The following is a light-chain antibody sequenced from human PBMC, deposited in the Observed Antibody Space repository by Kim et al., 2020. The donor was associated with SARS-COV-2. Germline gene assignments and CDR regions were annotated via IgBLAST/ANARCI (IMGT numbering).Light chain of an antibody. Sequence: QSALIQPASMSGTPGQSISISCTGTTTDVDSFKSVSWYQQRPGQVPQLLIFDFTERPSGVSARFSASRSGTTFSLTISGLHSDDEGDYYCSSYLASWSYGFGTGTKVTDL. CDR1: TTDVDSFKS. CDR2: DFT. CDR3: SSYLASWSYG. J-gene: IGLJ1*01. V-gene: IGLV2-14*03.